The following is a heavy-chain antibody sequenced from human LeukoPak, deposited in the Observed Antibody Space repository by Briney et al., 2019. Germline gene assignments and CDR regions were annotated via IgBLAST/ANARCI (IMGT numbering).Heavy chain of an antibody. Sequence: SETLSLTCIVSGGSISSYYWSWIRQPAGKGQEWIGRIYTSGSTNYNPSLKSRVTMSVDTSKNQFSLKLSSVTAADTAVYYCARSKLLTYYDILTGYYYLDYWGQGTLVTVSS. D-gene: IGHD3-9*01. CDR1: GGSISSYY. CDR3: ARSKLLTYYDILTGYYYLDY. V-gene: IGHV4-4*07. J-gene: IGHJ4*02. CDR2: IYTSGST.